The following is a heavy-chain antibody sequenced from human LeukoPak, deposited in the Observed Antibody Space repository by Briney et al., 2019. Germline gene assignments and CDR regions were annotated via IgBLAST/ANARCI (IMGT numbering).Heavy chain of an antibody. CDR1: GFPFSSYP. CDR3: ARDRVVTAIVGCFDY. V-gene: IGHV3-23*01. D-gene: IGHD2-21*02. Sequence: GGSLRLSCAGSGFPFSSYPISWVRQPPGKGLEWVSAITASGDSTYSADSVKGRFTISRDNSKNTLYLQMSSLRPEDTAVYYCARDRVVTAIVGCFDYWGQGTLVTVSS. CDR2: ITASGDST. J-gene: IGHJ4*02.